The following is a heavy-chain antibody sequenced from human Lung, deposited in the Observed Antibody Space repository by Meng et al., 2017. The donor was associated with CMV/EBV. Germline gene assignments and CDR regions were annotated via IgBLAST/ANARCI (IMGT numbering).Heavy chain of an antibody. CDR2: ISGGGGST. Sequence: ESLKISXAASGFTFSSYAMTWVHQAPGKGLEWVSVISGGGGSTYYADSVKGRFTISRDNSKNTLYLQVNSLRAEDTAVYYCARATLEYCSSTSCYPFDYWGQGTLVTVSS. CDR1: GFTFSSYA. V-gene: IGHV3-23*01. J-gene: IGHJ4*02. D-gene: IGHD2-2*01. CDR3: ARATLEYCSSTSCYPFDY.